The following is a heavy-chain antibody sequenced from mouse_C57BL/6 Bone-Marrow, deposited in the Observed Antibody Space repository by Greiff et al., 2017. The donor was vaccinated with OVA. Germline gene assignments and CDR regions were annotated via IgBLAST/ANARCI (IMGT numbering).Heavy chain of an antibody. J-gene: IGHJ2*01. CDR1: GFTFPNYY. V-gene: IGHV7-3*01. CDR2: IRNKPNGSTS. CDR3: ARYKGRVAVDYLDY. D-gene: IGHD1-1*01. Sequence: EVKLMESGGGLVQPGDSLSLSCAASGFTFPNYYMSWVRQPPGKALEWLAFIRNKPNGSTSEYSASVKGRFTISRDNSQSILYIQMNALRAEDSATYYCARYKGRVAVDYLDYWGQGTALTVSS.